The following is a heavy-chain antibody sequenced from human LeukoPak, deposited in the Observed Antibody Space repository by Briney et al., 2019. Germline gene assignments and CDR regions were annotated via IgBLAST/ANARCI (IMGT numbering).Heavy chain of an antibody. CDR2: IYHSGST. Sequence: SQTLSLTCAVSGGSISSGGYSWSWIRQPPGKGLEWIGYIYHSGSTYYNPSLKSRVTISVDRSKNQFSLKLSSVTAADTAVYYCARVMYYDFWRGFDYWGQGTLVTVSS. D-gene: IGHD3-3*01. J-gene: IGHJ4*02. CDR3: ARVMYYDFWRGFDY. CDR1: GGSISSGGYS. V-gene: IGHV4-30-2*01.